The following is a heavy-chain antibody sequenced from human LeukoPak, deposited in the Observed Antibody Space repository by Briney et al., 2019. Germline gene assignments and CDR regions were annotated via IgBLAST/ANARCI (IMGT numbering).Heavy chain of an antibody. V-gene: IGHV4-59*08. D-gene: IGHD6-13*01. J-gene: IGHJ5*02. Sequence: SSETLSLTCTVSGDSINAYYWGWIRQPPGEGLEWIGYIYFSGTTKYNPSLESRVTISVDTSKNQFSLKLSSVTAADTAVYYCARRRAEGGSNGHYNWFDPWGQGILVTVSS. CDR1: GDSINAYY. CDR2: IYFSGTT. CDR3: ARRRAEGGSNGHYNWFDP.